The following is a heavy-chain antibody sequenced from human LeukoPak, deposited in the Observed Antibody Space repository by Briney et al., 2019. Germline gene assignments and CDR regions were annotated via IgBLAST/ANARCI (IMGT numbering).Heavy chain of an antibody. CDR2: ISGSGGST. V-gene: IGHV3-23*01. D-gene: IGHD1-26*01. CDR1: GFTFSSYA. J-gene: IGHJ4*02. Sequence: SGGSLRLSCAASGFTFSSYAMGWVRQAPGKGLEWVSAISGSGGSTYYADSVKGRFTISRDNAKNSLYLQMNSLRDEDTAVYYCASSGSYRFDYWGQGTLVTVSS. CDR3: ASSGSYRFDY.